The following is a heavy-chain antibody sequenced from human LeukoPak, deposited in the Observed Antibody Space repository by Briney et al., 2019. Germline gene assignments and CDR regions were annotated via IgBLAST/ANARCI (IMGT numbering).Heavy chain of an antibody. CDR2: IYHSGST. CDR3: ARYDKAAALGP. V-gene: IGHV4-30-2*01. Sequence: PSETLSLTCTVSGGSISSGGYYWSWIRQPPGKGLEWIGYIYHSGSTYYNPSLKSRVTISVDRSKNQFSLKLSSVTAADTAVYYCARYDKAAALGPWGQGTLVTVSS. D-gene: IGHD6-13*01. J-gene: IGHJ5*02. CDR1: GGSISSGGYY.